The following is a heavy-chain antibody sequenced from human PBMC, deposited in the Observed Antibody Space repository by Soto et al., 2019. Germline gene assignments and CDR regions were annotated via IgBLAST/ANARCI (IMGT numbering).Heavy chain of an antibody. J-gene: IGHJ4*02. CDR1: GGSFSAYY. Sequence: PSETLSLTCAVYGGSFSAYYWSWIRQPPGKGLEWIGEINHAGTTNYNPSLKSRVTISVDTSKNQFSLRLSSVTAADTAVYYCASLTGSGNYLHFDFWGQGALVTVSS. CDR3: ASLTGSGNYLHFDF. V-gene: IGHV4-34*01. D-gene: IGHD3-10*01. CDR2: INHAGTT.